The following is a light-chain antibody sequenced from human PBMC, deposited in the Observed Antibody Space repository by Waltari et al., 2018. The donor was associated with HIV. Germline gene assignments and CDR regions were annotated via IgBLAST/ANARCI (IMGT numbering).Light chain of an antibody. Sequence: DIQMTQSPSSLSASVGDRVTITCRPSQSISSHLNWYQQKPGKAPKLLIYTTSNLQSGVPSRFSGSGSGTDFTLTINSLQPEDFATYYCQQSWTFGQGTKVEIK. V-gene: IGKV1-39*01. J-gene: IGKJ1*01. CDR2: TTS. CDR3: QQSWT. CDR1: QSISSH.